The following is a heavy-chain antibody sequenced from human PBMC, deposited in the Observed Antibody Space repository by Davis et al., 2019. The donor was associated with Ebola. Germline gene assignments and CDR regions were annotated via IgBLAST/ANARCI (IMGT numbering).Heavy chain of an antibody. J-gene: IGHJ2*01. CDR2: VYSSGST. CDR3: ARDIGFWSGYYTVRYFDL. CDR1: GGSISSGGYY. Sequence: MPSETLSLTCTVSGGSISSGGYYWSWIRHHPGKGLEWIGYVYSSGSTYYNPSLKSRVTISVDKSKNQFSLKLSSVTAADTAVYYCARDIGFWSGYYTVRYFDLWGRGTLVTVSS. D-gene: IGHD3-3*01. V-gene: IGHV4-31*03.